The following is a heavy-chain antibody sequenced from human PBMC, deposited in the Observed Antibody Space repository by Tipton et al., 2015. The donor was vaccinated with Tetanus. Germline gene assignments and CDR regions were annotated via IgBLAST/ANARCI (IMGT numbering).Heavy chain of an antibody. J-gene: IGHJ6*02. V-gene: IGHV3-74*01. CDR2: INPSGRRT. D-gene: IGHD3-9*01. CDR1: GFAISSTY. Sequence: SLRLSCVASGFAISSTYMTWVRQTPDKGLVWISRINPSGRRTDYADSVKGRFTISRDHAKNTVYLQMNSLRAEDTAVYFCARRSLTNYGLDVWGQGTPVTVSS. CDR3: ARRSLTNYGLDV.